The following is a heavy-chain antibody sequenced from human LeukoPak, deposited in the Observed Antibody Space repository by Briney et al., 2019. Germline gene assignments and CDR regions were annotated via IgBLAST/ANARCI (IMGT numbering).Heavy chain of an antibody. Sequence: GGSLRLSCAASGFTFSSYGMHWVRQAPGKGLEWVAVISYDGSNKYYADSVKGRFTISRDNSKNTLYLQMNSLRAEDTAVYYCAKEFASVAGLSYYYYYGMDVWGQGTTVTVSS. CDR1: GFTFSSYG. CDR3: AKEFASVAGLSYYYYYGMDV. D-gene: IGHD6-19*01. V-gene: IGHV3-30*18. CDR2: ISYDGSNK. J-gene: IGHJ6*02.